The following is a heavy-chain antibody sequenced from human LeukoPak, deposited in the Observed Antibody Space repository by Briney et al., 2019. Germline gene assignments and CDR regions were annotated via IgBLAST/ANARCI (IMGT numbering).Heavy chain of an antibody. CDR1: GGSISSDNYY. Sequence: SETLSLTCTVFGGSISSDNYYWGWMRQTPGKGLDWIGSIYDSASTNYNPSLKSRVTISLDTSKSQVLLTLTSVTAADTAVYYCARRLDGGRGEAADYWGQGTLVTVSS. D-gene: IGHD4-23*01. CDR2: IYDSAST. J-gene: IGHJ4*02. CDR3: ARRLDGGRGEAADY. V-gene: IGHV4-39*07.